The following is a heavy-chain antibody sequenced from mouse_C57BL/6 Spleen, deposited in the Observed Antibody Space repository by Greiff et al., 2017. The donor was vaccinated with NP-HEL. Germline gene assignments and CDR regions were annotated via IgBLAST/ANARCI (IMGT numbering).Heavy chain of an antibody. CDR3: ARSGPQGFAD. V-gene: IGHV1-61*01. J-gene: IGHJ3*01. Sequence: QVQLQQPGAELVRPGSSVKLSCKASGYTFTSYWMDWVKQRPGQGLEWIGNIYPSDSETHYNQKFKDKATLTVDKSSSTAYMQLSSLTSEDSAVYYCARSGPQGFADWGQGTLVTVSA. CDR2: IYPSDSET. CDR1: GYTFTSYW.